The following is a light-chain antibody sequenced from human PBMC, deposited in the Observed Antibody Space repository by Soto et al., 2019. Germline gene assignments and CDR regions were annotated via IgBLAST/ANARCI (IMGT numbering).Light chain of an antibody. CDR1: QDISDY. J-gene: IGKJ4*01. Sequence: DFQMTQSPSSLSASVGDRVTITCQASQDISDYLNWYQQKPGADPKLLIYDASNLQAGVPSRFSGSGSGTEFTFTISSLQPEDVATYYCQQYDDIPLTFGGGTKVEIK. V-gene: IGKV1-33*01. CDR2: DAS. CDR3: QQYDDIPLT.